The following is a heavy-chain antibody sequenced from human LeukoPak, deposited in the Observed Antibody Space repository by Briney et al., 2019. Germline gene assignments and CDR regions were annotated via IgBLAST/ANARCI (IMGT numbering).Heavy chain of an antibody. CDR1: GGTFNSYA. J-gene: IGHJ4*02. D-gene: IGHD5-18*01. Sequence: ASVKVSCKASGGTFNSYAISWVRQAPGQGLEWMGRIIPIFATPKYAQKFQGRVTITADESTSPAYMELSSLRSEDTAVYYCARRGDTTRFWGGYYFDYWGQGTRVTVSS. CDR3: ARRGDTTRFWGGYYFDY. CDR2: IIPIFATP. V-gene: IGHV1-69*13.